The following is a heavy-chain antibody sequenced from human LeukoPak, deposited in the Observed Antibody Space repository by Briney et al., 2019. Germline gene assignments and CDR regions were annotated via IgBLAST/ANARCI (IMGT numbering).Heavy chain of an antibody. J-gene: IGHJ5*02. CDR3: ARDNIAVAEDWFDP. CDR2: IRYDGSNK. Sequence: GGSLRLSCAASGFTFSSYGMHWVRQAPGKGLEWVAFIRYDGSNKYYADSVKGRFTISRDNSKNTLYLQMNSLRAEDTAVYYCARDNIAVAEDWFDPWGQGTLVTVSS. D-gene: IGHD6-19*01. CDR1: GFTFSSYG. V-gene: IGHV3-30*02.